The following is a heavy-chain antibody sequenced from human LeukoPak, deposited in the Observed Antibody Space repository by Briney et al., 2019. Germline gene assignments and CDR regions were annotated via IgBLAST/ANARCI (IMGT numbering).Heavy chain of an antibody. J-gene: IGHJ4*02. CDR2: ISDSGGFT. V-gene: IGHV3-23*01. D-gene: IGHD1-26*01. Sequence: GGSLRLSCAASGFTFSSYGMHWVRQAPGKGLEWVSVISDSGGFTFYADSVKGRFTISRDNSMNTLYLQMNSLRADDTAVYFCAKAISGTYRGLLDYWGQGTLVTVSS. CDR3: AKAISGTYRGLLDY. CDR1: GFTFSSYG.